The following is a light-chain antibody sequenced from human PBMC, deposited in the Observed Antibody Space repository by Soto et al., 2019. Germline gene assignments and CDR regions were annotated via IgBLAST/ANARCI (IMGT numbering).Light chain of an antibody. CDR2: DAS. CDR3: QQYNNWPPWT. V-gene: IGKV3-15*01. Sequence: ILMTQSPATLSVSPGERATLSCRASQSVSNNLAWYQQKPGQAPRLLIYDASTSATGIPARLSGSGSGTECTHTISGLQSEDFAVYYCQQYNNWPPWTFGQGTKVEIK. J-gene: IGKJ1*01. CDR1: QSVSNN.